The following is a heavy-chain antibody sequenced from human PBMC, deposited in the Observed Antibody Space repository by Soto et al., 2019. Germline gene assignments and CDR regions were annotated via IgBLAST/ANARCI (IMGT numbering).Heavy chain of an antibody. CDR3: ARGRGRHVYYQDSSQIFDY. Sequence: PSETLSLTCTVSGGSMSSYYWSWIRQPPGKGLEWIGYISYSRSTNYNPSLKSRVTILGDTSKSQFSLRLTSVTSADTAVYYCARGRGRHVYYQDSSQIFDYWGQGTPAPVYS. D-gene: IGHD6-19*01. CDR1: GGSMSSYY. J-gene: IGHJ4*02. V-gene: IGHV4-59*01. CDR2: ISYSRST.